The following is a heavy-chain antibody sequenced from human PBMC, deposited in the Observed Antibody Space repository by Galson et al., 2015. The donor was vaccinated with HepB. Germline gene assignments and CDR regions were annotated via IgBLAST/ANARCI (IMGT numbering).Heavy chain of an antibody. D-gene: IGHD6-13*01. Sequence: SLRLSCAASGFTFTSYAMNWVRQAPGKGLEWVSGIDGSGGTTYYADSVRGRFTISRDNSKNTTYLQMNSLRAEDTAVYYCAKALGSTWNFDYWGQGTLVAVSS. V-gene: IGHV3-23*01. J-gene: IGHJ4*02. CDR1: GFTFTSYA. CDR3: AKALGSTWNFDY. CDR2: IDGSGGTT.